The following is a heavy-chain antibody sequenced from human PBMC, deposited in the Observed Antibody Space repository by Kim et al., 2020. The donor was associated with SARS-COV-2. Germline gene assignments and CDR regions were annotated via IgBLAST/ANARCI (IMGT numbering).Heavy chain of an antibody. CDR2: ISYDGSNK. CDR3: AKVMVRGVIISYYYYGMDV. V-gene: IGHV3-30*18. J-gene: IGHJ6*02. D-gene: IGHD3-10*01. Sequence: GGSLRLSCAASGFTFSSYGMHWVRQAPGKGLEWVAVISYDGSNKYYADSVKGRFTISRDNSKSTLYLQMNSLRAEDTAVYYCAKVMVRGVIISYYYYGMDVWGQGTTVTVSS. CDR1: GFTFSSYG.